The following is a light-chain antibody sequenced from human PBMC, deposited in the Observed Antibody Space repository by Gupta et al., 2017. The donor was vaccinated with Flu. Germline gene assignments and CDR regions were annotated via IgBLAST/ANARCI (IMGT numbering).Light chain of an antibody. CDR1: QNVTGN. CDR3: QQENTWPYT. J-gene: IGKJ2*01. CDR2: GAS. V-gene: IGKV3-15*01. Sequence: EIVMTQSPPTLSVSPGERVTLSSTASQNVTGNLAWFQQKAGQSPRLLIAGASTRATGVPARFSGSGSGTEFTLIINSLQSEDFAVYYCQQENTWPYTFGQWTNLEIK.